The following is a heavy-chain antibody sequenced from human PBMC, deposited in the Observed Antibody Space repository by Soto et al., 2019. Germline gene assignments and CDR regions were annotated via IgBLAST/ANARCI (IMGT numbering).Heavy chain of an antibody. CDR1: GFTFSSYG. J-gene: IGHJ6*02. CDR2: ISYDGSNK. V-gene: IGHV3-30*18. CDR3: AKEGGYCSSTSCYTRDSDYGMDV. D-gene: IGHD2-2*02. Sequence: GGSLRLSCAASGFTFSSYGMHWVRQAPGKGLEWVAVISYDGSNKYYADSVKGRFTTSRDNSKNTLYLQMNSLRAEDTAVYYCAKEGGYCSSTSCYTRDSDYGMDVWGQGTTVTVSS.